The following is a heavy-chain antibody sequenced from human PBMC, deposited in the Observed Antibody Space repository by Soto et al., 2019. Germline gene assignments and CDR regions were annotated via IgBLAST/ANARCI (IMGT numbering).Heavy chain of an antibody. D-gene: IGHD6-19*01. V-gene: IGHV3-53*01. J-gene: IGHJ4*02. Sequence: PGGSLRLSCAASGFTVSNSYMSWVRQAPGKGLKWVSLIYSGGSTYYADSVKGRFTISRDTSKNTLYLQMNSLRAEDTAVYYCAKCSGYSSGWPDYWGQGTLVTVSS. CDR1: GFTVSNSY. CDR3: AKCSGYSSGWPDY. CDR2: IYSGGST.